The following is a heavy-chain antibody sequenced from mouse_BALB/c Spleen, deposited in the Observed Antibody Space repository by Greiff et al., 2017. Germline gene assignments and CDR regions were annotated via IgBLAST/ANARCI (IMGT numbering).Heavy chain of an antibody. CDR1: GFAFSSYD. V-gene: IGHV5-12-1*01. D-gene: IGHD2-14*01. CDR2: ISSGGGST. J-gene: IGHJ3*01. Sequence: EVQLVESGGGLVKPGGSLKLSCAASGFAFSSYDMSWVRQTPEKRLEWVAYISSGGGSTYYPDTVKGRFTISRDNAKNTLYLQMSSLKSEDTAMYYCARPYRYFAWFAYWGQGTLVTVSA. CDR3: ARPYRYFAWFAY.